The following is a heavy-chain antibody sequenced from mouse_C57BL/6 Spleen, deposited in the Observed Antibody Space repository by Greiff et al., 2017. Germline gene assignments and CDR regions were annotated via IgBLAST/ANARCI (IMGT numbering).Heavy chain of an antibody. V-gene: IGHV5-17*01. Sequence: EVKLVESGGGLVKPGGSLKLSCAASGFTFSDYGMHWVRQAPEKGLEWVAYISSGSSTIYYADTVKGRFTISRDNAKNTLFLQMTSLRSEDTAMYYCARPRYSDYDGDFDYWGQGTTLTVSS. CDR3: ARPRYSDYDGDFDY. CDR2: ISSGSSTI. J-gene: IGHJ2*01. D-gene: IGHD2-4*01. CDR1: GFTFSDYG.